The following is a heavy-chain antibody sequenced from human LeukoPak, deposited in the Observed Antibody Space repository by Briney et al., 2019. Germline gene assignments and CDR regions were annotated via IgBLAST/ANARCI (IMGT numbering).Heavy chain of an antibody. CDR2: IFYSGST. CDR1: GGSISSYY. V-gene: IGHV4-59*08. CDR3: ARHVNTAAAGSDAFDI. Sequence: SQTLSLTCTVSGGSISSYYWSWIRQPPGKGLEWIGYIFYSGSTNYNPSLKSRVTISVDTSKNQFSLKLSSVTAADTAVYYCARHVNTAAAGSDAFDIWGQGTMVTVSS. J-gene: IGHJ3*02. D-gene: IGHD6-13*01.